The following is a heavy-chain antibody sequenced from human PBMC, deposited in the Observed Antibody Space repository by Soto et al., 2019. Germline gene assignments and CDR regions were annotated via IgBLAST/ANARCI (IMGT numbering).Heavy chain of an antibody. D-gene: IGHD3-10*01. CDR3: ARGALVLNYFDY. CDR2: IIPIFGTA. CDR1: GGTFSSYA. J-gene: IGHJ4*02. V-gene: IGHV1-69*05. Sequence: SVKVSCKASGGTFSSYAISWVRQAPGQGLEWMGGIIPIFGTANYAQKLQGRVTMTTDTSTSTAYMELRSLRSDDTAVYYCARGALVLNYFDYWGQGTLVTVSS.